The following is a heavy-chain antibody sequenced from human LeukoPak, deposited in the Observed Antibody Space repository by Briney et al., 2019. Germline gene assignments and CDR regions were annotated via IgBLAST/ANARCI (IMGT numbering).Heavy chain of an antibody. V-gene: IGHV4-39*07. Sequence: SETLSLTCSVSGGSIGSGRYYWAWIRQPPGKGLEWIGEINHSGSTNYNPSLKSRVTISVDTSKNQFSLKLSSVTAADTAVYYCARGGPIAVWGQGTLVTVSS. D-gene: IGHD6-19*01. CDR3: ARGGPIAV. CDR2: INHSGST. CDR1: GGSIGSGRYY. J-gene: IGHJ4*02.